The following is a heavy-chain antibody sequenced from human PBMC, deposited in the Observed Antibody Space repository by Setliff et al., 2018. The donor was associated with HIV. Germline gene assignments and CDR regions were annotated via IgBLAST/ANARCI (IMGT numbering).Heavy chain of an antibody. CDR1: GGSISSGSYY. D-gene: IGHD3-22*01. CDR2: IYTSGST. J-gene: IGHJ3*02. V-gene: IGHV4-61*09. CDR3: ARDLWYYYDSSGYLGFDI. Sequence: PSEILSLTCTVSGGSISSGSYYWSWIRQPAGKGLEWIGHIYTSGSTNYNPSLKSRVTISVDTSKNQFSLKLSSVTAADTAVYYCARDLWYYYDSSGYLGFDIWGQGTMVTVSS.